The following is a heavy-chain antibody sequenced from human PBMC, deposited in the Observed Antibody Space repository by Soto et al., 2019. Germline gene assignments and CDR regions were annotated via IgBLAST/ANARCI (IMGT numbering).Heavy chain of an antibody. V-gene: IGHV4-39*01. CDR3: ARLMVRGAARYNYYYYYGMDV. CDR2: IYYSGST. Sequence: SETLSLTCTVSGGSISSSSYYWGWIRQPPGKGLEWIGSIYYSGSTYYNPSLKGRVTISVDTSKNQFSLKLSSVTAADTAVYYCARLMVRGAARYNYYYYYGMDVWGQGTTVTVSS. CDR1: GGSISSSSYY. J-gene: IGHJ6*02. D-gene: IGHD3-10*01.